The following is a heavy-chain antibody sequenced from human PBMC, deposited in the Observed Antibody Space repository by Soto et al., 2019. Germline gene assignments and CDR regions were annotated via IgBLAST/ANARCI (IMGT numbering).Heavy chain of an antibody. V-gene: IGHV1-18*01. CDR3: AREHSSGWYGAGGAFDI. CDR1: GYTFTSYG. Sequence: QVQLVQSGAEVKKPGASVKVSCKASGYTFTSYGISWVRQAPGQGLEWMGWISAYNGNTNYAQKLQGRVTMTTDTSTSTADMELRSLSSDDTAVYYCAREHSSGWYGAGGAFDIWGQGTMVTVSS. D-gene: IGHD6-19*01. J-gene: IGHJ3*02. CDR2: ISAYNGNT.